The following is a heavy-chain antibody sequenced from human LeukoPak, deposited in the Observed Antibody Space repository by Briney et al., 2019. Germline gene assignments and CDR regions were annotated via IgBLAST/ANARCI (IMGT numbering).Heavy chain of an antibody. CDR2: ISSSSSHI. D-gene: IGHD3-10*01. J-gene: IGHJ6*03. CDR1: GFTFSSYS. Sequence: PGGSLRLSCAASGFTFSSYSMNWVRQAPGKGLEWVSSISSSSSHIYYADSVKGRFTISRDNAKNSLYLQMNSLRAEDTAVYYCASAYGSGSYYYYMDVWGKGTTVTVSS. V-gene: IGHV3-21*01. CDR3: ASAYGSGSYYYYMDV.